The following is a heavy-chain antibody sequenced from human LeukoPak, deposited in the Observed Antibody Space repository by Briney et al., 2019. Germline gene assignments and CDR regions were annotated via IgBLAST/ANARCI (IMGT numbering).Heavy chain of an antibody. CDR1: GFTFSSCA. V-gene: IGHV3-23*01. J-gene: IGHJ4*02. Sequence: GGSLRLSCAASGFTFSSCAMSWVRQAPGMGPEWVSGISGSGISTYYADSVKGRFTISRDNSNNTLYLQMNTLSAEDTAVYYCAKSPVYYGSGSQYYFDYWGRGTLVTVSS. CDR2: ISGSGIST. D-gene: IGHD3-10*01. CDR3: AKSPVYYGSGSQYYFDY.